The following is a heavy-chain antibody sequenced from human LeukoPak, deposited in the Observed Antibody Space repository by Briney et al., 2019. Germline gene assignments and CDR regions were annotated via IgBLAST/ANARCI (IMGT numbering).Heavy chain of an antibody. CDR2: ISTSASYK. J-gene: IGHJ4*02. CDR1: GFTFNTYS. D-gene: IGHD2/OR15-2a*01. CDR3: ARGVDFLNYLDF. Sequence: PGGSLRLSCAASGFTFNTYSMHWVRQAPGKGLEWVSSISTSASYKYYADSLRGRFTISRDNAKNSLYLQINSLTAEDTAVYYCARGVDFLNYLDFWGQGALVTVSS. V-gene: IGHV3-21*01.